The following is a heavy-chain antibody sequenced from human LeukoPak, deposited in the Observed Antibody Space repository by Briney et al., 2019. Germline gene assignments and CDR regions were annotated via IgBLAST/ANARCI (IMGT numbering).Heavy chain of an antibody. CDR2: INPNSGGT. D-gene: IGHD3-22*01. CDR1: GYTFTGYD. CDR3: ARDNYYDSSGLLGY. J-gene: IGHJ4*02. V-gene: IGHV1-2*02. Sequence: ASVKVSCKASGYTFTGYDMHWVRQAPGQGLEWMGWINPNSGGTNYAQNFQGRVTMTRDTSISTAYMELSRLRSDDTAVYYCARDNYYDSSGLLGYWGQGTLVTVSS.